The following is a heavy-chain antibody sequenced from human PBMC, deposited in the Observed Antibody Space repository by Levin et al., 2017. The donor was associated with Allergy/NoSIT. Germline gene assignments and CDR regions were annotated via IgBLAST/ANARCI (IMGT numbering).Heavy chain of an antibody. V-gene: IGHV1-2*02. Sequence: GASVKVSCKASGHTFTGYYMHWVRQAPGQGLEWMGWINPNSGGANYAQKFQGRVTMTRDTSISTAYMELSRLRSDDTAVYYCARRGYYDFWSGYYKDFDYWGQGTLVTVSS. J-gene: IGHJ4*02. D-gene: IGHD3-3*01. CDR1: GHTFTGYY. CDR2: INPNSGGA. CDR3: ARRGYYDFWSGYYKDFDY.